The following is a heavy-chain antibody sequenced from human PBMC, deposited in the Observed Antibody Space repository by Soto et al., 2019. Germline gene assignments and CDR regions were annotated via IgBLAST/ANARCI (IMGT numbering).Heavy chain of an antibody. D-gene: IGHD3-22*01. CDR1: GFTFSNAW. Sequence: EVQLVESGGGLVQPGGSLRLSCAASGFTFSNAWMNWVRQAPGKGLEWVGRIKSKTVGGTTDYAAPVKGRFTISRDDSKNTLYLQMNSLKTEDTAVYYCTTDRRVVVITSYYYYYYGMDVWGQGTTVTVSS. J-gene: IGHJ6*02. V-gene: IGHV3-15*07. CDR2: IKSKTVGGTT. CDR3: TTDRRVVVITSYYYYYYGMDV.